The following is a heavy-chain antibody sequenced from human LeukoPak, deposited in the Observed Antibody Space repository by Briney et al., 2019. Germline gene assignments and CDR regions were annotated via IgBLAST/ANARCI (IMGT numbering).Heavy chain of an antibody. V-gene: IGHV3-21*01. CDR2: LSSSSSYT. Sequence: PGGSLRLPCAASGFTLSRYSMNWVRQAPGKGLEGVSCLSSSSSYTYYAEPVKGRSTISRDNAKKSLYLQMNSLRAEDTAVYYCARDPENYGPGSYAYWGQGTLVTVSS. CDR3: ARDPENYGPGSYAY. J-gene: IGHJ4*02. D-gene: IGHD3-10*01. CDR1: GFTLSRYS.